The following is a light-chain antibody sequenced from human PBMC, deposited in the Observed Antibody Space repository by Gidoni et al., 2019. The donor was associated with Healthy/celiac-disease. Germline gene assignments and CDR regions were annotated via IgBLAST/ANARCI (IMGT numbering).Light chain of an antibody. CDR3: QQYNSYPIT. V-gene: IGKV1-5*03. Sequence: DIQMTQSPSTLSASVGDRVTITCRASQSIRSWLAWYQQKPGKAPKLLNYKASSLESGGPSRFSGSGSGTEFTRTISSLQPDDFATYYCQQYNSYPITFGQGTRLEIK. J-gene: IGKJ5*01. CDR1: QSIRSW. CDR2: KAS.